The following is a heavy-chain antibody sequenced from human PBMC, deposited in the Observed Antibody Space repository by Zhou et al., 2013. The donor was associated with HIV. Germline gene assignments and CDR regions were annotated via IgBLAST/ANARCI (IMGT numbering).Heavy chain of an antibody. CDR2: INGNNGNT. D-gene: IGHD3-9*01. Sequence: QVQLVQSGAELKKPGASVKVSCKASGYTFTSYAMHWVRQAPGQRLEWMGWINGNNGNTKYAQKFQGRVTMTTDTSTRTAYMEVRSLRSDDTAVYCARVVFDRCDYWGQGTLVTVSS. J-gene: IGHJ4*02. CDR3: ARVVFDRCDY. CDR1: GYTFTSYA. V-gene: IGHV1-18*01.